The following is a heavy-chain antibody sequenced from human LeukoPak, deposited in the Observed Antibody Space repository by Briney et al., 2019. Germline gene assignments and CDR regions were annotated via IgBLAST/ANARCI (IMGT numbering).Heavy chain of an antibody. CDR3: ARRYTSSWYLDY. V-gene: IGHV4-39*01. J-gene: IGHJ4*02. Sequence: SETLSLTCSVSGGSISSSSYYWGWIRQPPGKGLEWIGSIDYSGSTYYNPSLKSRVTISVDTSKNQFSLKLSSVTAADTAVYYCARRYTSSWYLDYWGQGTLVTVSS. CDR1: GGSISSSSYY. D-gene: IGHD6-13*01. CDR2: IDYSGST.